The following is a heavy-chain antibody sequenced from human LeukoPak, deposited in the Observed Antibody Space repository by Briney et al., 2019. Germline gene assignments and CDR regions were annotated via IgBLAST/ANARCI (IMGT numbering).Heavy chain of an antibody. V-gene: IGHV3-9*01. Sequence: PGGSLRLSCAASGFTFDDYAVHWVRQAPGKGLEWVSGISWNSGSIGYADSVKGRFTISRDNAKNSLYLQMNSLRAEDTALYYCAKDMATVTTFDAFDIWGQGTMVTVSS. CDR3: AKDMATVTTFDAFDI. D-gene: IGHD4-11*01. J-gene: IGHJ3*02. CDR1: GFTFDDYA. CDR2: ISWNSGSI.